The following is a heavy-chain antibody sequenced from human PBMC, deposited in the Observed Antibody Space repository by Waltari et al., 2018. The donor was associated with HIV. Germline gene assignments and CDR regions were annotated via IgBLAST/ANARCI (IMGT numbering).Heavy chain of an antibody. CDR1: GFAFRSYY. J-gene: IGHJ6*02. CDR3: ARYRPEVHYYNGMDV. D-gene: IGHD3-16*02. V-gene: IGHV3-74*01. Sequence: EVQLVESGGGSLQAGGSLRLSCAASGFAFRSYYMFWVRQAPGKGLVWGSRIRRGGSTTSYADAVKGRFTVSRDDARNTLYLQMNSLRAEDTAVYYCARYRPEVHYYNGMDVWGQGTTVTVSS. CDR2: IRRGGSTT.